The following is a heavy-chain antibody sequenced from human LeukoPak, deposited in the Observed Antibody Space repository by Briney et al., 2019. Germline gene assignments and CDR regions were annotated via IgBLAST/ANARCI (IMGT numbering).Heavy chain of an antibody. D-gene: IGHD6-13*01. CDR2: INHSGST. Sequence: SETLSLTCAVYGGSFSGYYWSWIRQPPGKGLEWIGEINHSGSTNYNPSLKSRVTISVDTSKNQFSLKLSSVTAADTAVYYCARGSIAAAGMWSYWFDPWGQGTLVTVS. CDR1: GGSFSGYY. V-gene: IGHV4-34*01. CDR3: ARGSIAAAGMWSYWFDP. J-gene: IGHJ5*02.